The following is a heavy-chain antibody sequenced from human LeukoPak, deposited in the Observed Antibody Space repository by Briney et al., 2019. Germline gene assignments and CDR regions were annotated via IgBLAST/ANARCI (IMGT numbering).Heavy chain of an antibody. CDR1: GGSIRSSYYY. CDR2: IYDSGST. Sequence: PSETLSLTCTVSGGSIRSSYYYWGWIRQPPGKGLEWIGSIYDSGSTYYNPSLKSRVTISVDTSKNQFSLKLTSMTAADTAFYYCVRDRELHYWGQGILVTVSS. V-gene: IGHV4-39*07. D-gene: IGHD1-7*01. J-gene: IGHJ4*02. CDR3: VRDRELHY.